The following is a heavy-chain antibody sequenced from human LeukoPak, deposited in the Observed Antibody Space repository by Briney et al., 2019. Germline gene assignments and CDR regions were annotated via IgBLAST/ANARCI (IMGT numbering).Heavy chain of an antibody. V-gene: IGHV3-23*01. D-gene: IGHD1-26*01. CDR3: AKENGRLAYSGSYDDY. Sequence: GGSLRLSCAASGFTFSSYAMSWVRQAPGXXXEWVSAISGSGGSTYYADSVKGRFTISRDNSKNTLYLQMNSLRAEDTAVYYCAKENGRLAYSGSYDDYWGQGTLVTVSS. CDR2: ISGSGGST. J-gene: IGHJ4*02. CDR1: GFTFSSYA.